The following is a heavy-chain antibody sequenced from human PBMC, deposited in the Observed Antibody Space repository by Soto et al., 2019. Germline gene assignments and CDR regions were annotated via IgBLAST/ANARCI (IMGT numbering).Heavy chain of an antibody. CDR2: IWYDGSNK. J-gene: IGHJ4*02. Sequence: QVQLVESGGGVVQPGRSLRLSCAASGFTFSSYGMHWVRQAPGKGLEWVAVIWYDGSNKYYADSVKGRFTISRDNSKNTLYLQMNSLRAEDTAVYYCARARYYYDSSGQPLDYWGQGTLVTVSS. CDR1: GFTFSSYG. V-gene: IGHV3-33*01. CDR3: ARARYYYDSSGQPLDY. D-gene: IGHD3-22*01.